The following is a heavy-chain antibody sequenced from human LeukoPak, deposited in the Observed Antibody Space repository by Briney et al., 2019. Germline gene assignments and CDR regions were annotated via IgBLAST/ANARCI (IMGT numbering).Heavy chain of an antibody. CDR2: INHSGGT. D-gene: IGHD6-13*01. V-gene: IGHV4-34*01. Sequence: SETLSLTCNVYGGSFSDYYWTWIRQPPGKGLEWIGEINHSGGTNYHPSLKSRISMSVDTSKNQFSLILNSVTAADTAVYYCARGYSSSWYLRYYYMDVWGKGTTVTVSS. J-gene: IGHJ6*03. CDR1: GGSFSDYY. CDR3: ARGYSSSWYLRYYYMDV.